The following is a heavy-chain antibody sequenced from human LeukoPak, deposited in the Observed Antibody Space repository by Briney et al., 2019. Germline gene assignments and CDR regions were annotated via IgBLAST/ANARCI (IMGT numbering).Heavy chain of an antibody. CDR1: GFTFSSYA. Sequence: GGSLRLSCAASGFTFSSYAMSWVRQAPGKGPEWVSSIDSSGGSTFYPDSVRGRFTISRDNSKNTLYLQMNSLRAEDTAVYYCAKYYDNSGPSYDYWGQGTLVTVSS. CDR2: IDSSGGST. D-gene: IGHD3-22*01. CDR3: AKYYDNSGPSYDY. V-gene: IGHV3-23*01. J-gene: IGHJ4*02.